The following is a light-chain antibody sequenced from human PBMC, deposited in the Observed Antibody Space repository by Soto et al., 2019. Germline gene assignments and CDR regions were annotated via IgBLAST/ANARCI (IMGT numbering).Light chain of an antibody. J-gene: IGKJ4*01. CDR1: QSVSSN. CDR2: QAS. CDR3: QQYNKWPLT. V-gene: IGKV3-15*01. Sequence: EIVRTQSPATLSVSPGERATLSCRSSQSVSSNLAWYQQKPGQAPRLLIYQASTRATGIPARFSGSVSVTEFTLTIRSLQSEDFSVYYCQQYNKWPLTFGGGTKVEIK.